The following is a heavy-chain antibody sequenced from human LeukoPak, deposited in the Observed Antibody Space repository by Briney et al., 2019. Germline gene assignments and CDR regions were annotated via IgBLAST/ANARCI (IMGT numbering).Heavy chain of an antibody. J-gene: IGHJ4*02. CDR2: ISYNGSNK. D-gene: IGHD5-18*01. CDR1: GFTFSSYA. V-gene: IGHV3-30-3*01. Sequence: GRSLRLSCAASGFTFSSYAMHWVRQAPGKGLEWVAVISYNGSNKYYADSVKGRFTISRDNSKNTLYLQMNSLRAEDTAVYYCARDKEVADTAMVFDYWGQGTLVTVSS. CDR3: ARDKEVADTAMVFDY.